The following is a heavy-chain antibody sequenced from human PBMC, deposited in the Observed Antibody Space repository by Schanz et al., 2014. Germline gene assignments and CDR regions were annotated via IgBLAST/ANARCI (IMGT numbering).Heavy chain of an antibody. CDR3: AKVDRTRYYAMDV. D-gene: IGHD3-9*01. CDR1: GGTFSSYT. CDR2: TIPILDKT. J-gene: IGHJ6*02. Sequence: QVQLVQSGAEVMKPGSSVKVSCKASGGTFSSYTINWVRQAPGQGLEWMGRTIPILDKTNYAQKFQGRVTMTADKSTSTVYMEVSGLRSEDTAVYYCAKVDRTRYYAMDVWGQGTTVTVSS. V-gene: IGHV1-69*08.